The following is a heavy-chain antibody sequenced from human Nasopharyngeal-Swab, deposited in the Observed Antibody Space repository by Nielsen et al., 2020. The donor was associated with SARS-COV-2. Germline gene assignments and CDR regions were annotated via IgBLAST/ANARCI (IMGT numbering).Heavy chain of an antibody. D-gene: IGHD2-15*01. CDR3: ARDGGYCSGGSCYPMIDY. CDR2: IWYDGSNK. V-gene: IGHV3-33*01. Sequence: VRQMPGKGLEWVAVIWYDGSNKYYADSVKGRFTISRVNSKNTLYLQMNSLRAEDTAVYYCARDGGYCSGGSCYPMIDYWGQGTLVTVSS. J-gene: IGHJ4*02.